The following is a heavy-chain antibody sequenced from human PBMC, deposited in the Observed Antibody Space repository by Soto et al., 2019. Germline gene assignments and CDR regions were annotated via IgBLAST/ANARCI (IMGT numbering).Heavy chain of an antibody. V-gene: IGHV1-2*02. J-gene: IGHJ3*02. CDR3: ARGGGVGVAGSAAFDM. Sequence: QLHLVQSGAVVKKPGASVTVSCSASGYPVTAYYMHWVRQAPGRGLEWMGGINPATGAAKYTQTFPGRVTMTRDYTTRTGFTALGGLASEDTAVFYCARGGGVGVAGSAAFDMWGQGTLVTVSS. D-gene: IGHD3-3*01. CDR1: GYPVTAYY. CDR2: INPATGAA.